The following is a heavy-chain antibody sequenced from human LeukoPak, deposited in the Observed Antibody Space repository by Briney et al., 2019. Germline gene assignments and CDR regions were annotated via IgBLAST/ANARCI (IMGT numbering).Heavy chain of an antibody. CDR3: AKRGLISSGYSNWFDF. V-gene: IGHV3-23*01. J-gene: IGHJ5*01. D-gene: IGHD3-22*01. CDR2: ISGSGGST. Sequence: PGGTLRLSCAASGFTFSSYGMSWVRQAPGKGLEWVSAISGSGGSTYYADSVKGRFTISRDNSKNTLYLQMNSLRAEDTAVYYCAKRGLISSGYSNWFDFWGQGTLVTVSS. CDR1: GFTFSSYG.